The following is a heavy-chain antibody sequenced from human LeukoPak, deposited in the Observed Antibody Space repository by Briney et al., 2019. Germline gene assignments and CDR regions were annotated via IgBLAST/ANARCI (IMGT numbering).Heavy chain of an antibody. CDR1: GFSFSNFW. V-gene: IGHV3-7*01. D-gene: IGHD2-21*02. CDR2: IKQDGSEK. J-gene: IGHJ4*02. CDR3: ARAVTVDY. Sequence: GGSLRLTCAASGFSFSNFWMSWVRQAPGKGLEWVANIKQDGSEKYYVDSVKGRFTISRDNAKNPLYLQMNSLRAEDTAVYYCARAVTVDYWGQGTLVTVSS.